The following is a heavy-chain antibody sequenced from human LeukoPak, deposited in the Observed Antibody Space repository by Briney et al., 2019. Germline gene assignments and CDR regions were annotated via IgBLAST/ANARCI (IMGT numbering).Heavy chain of an antibody. J-gene: IGHJ6*03. CDR3: AKDRVGDSSGYYYYYMDV. CDR1: GFTFSSYA. D-gene: IGHD3-22*01. Sequence: GGSLRLSCTASGFTFSSYAMSWVRQAPAKGLDTVSAISGSCGSTYYADSAKGRFTISRDNAKNTLYLLMNGLRGEDRAVYYCAKDRVGDSSGYYYYYMDVWGKGTTDTVSS. CDR2: ISGSCGST. V-gene: IGHV3-23*01.